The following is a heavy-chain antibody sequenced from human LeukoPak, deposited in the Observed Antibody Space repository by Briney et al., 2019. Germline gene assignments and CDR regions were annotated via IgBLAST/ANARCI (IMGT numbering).Heavy chain of an antibody. J-gene: IGHJ4*02. CDR2: INPSGGST. CDR1: GYTFTSYY. CDR3: ATSGAVTFFDY. V-gene: IGHV1-46*01. Sequence: ASVKVSCKASGYTFTSYYMHWVRQAPGQGLEWMGIINPSGGSTSYAQKLQGRVTMTRDTSTSTVYMELSSLRSEDTAVYYCATSGAVTFFDYWGQGTLVTVSS. D-gene: IGHD4-17*01.